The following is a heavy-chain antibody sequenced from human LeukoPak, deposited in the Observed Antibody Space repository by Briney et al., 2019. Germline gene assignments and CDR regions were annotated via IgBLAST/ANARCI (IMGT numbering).Heavy chain of an antibody. Sequence: GGSLRLSGSASGFTFSSYTVHWVRQAPGKGLEFVSAITSTGGNTYYADSVTGRFTLSRDNSKNTLYLQMSSLRAEDTAVYYCVIVRGYFDSSGTDYWGQGTLVTVSS. J-gene: IGHJ4*02. V-gene: IGHV3-64D*06. D-gene: IGHD3-9*01. CDR3: VIVRGYFDSSGTDY. CDR2: ITSTGGNT. CDR1: GFTFSSYT.